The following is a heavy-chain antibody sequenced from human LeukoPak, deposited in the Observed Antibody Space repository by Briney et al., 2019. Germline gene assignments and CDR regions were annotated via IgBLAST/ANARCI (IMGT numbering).Heavy chain of an antibody. D-gene: IGHD2-15*01. V-gene: IGHV1-69*06. J-gene: IGHJ4*02. CDR2: IIPIFGTA. CDR3: ARARGYCSGGSCYYYFDY. Sequence: SVKVSCKASGGTFSSCAISWVQQAPGQGLEWMGGIIPIFGTANYAQKFQGRVTITADKSTSTAYMELSSLRSEDTAVYYCARARGYCSGGSCYYYFDYWGQGTLVTVSS. CDR1: GGTFSSCA.